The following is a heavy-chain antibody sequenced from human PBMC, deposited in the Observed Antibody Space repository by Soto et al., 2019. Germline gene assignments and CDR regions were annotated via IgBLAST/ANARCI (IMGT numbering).Heavy chain of an antibody. CDR1: GGTFDSNA. CDR2: IIPIFGTI. Sequence: QVQLVQSGTEVRKPGSSVKVSCKASGGTFDSNAISWVRLAPGQGLEWMGGIIPIFGTINNAQKFQDRVTISAAEXAXIXXMELSSLRSEDTAIYYCAREGLTFGPGAVGGAFDIWGQGTLVTVSS. D-gene: IGHD2-2*01. V-gene: IGHV1-69*12. CDR3: AREGLTFGPGAVGGAFDI. J-gene: IGHJ3*02.